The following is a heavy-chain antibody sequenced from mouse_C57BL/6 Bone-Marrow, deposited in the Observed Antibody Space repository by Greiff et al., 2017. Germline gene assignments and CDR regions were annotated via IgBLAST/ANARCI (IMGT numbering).Heavy chain of an antibody. CDR2: IYPGSGST. CDR3: ARGDYDLCAY. J-gene: IGHJ3*01. CDR1: GYTFTSSW. V-gene: IGHV1-55*01. Sequence: QVQLQQPGAELVKPGASVKMSCKASGYTFTSSWITWVKQRPGQGLEWIGDIYPGSGSTNYTEKFKSKATLTVDTSSSTAYMQLSSLTSEDAAIYYGARGDYDLCAYWCRGTLVTVSA. D-gene: IGHD2-4*01.